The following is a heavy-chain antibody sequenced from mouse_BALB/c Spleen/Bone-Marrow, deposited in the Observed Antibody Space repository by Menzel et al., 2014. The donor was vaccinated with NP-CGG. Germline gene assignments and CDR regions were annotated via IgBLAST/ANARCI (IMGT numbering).Heavy chain of an antibody. J-gene: IGHJ1*01. Sequence: EVQRVESGGGLMKPGGSLKLSCAASGFTLSDYYMYWVRQTPEKRLEWVATISNGGSYTYYPDSVKGLFTISRDNAKNNLYLQMSILKSEDTAMYYCARDSLYYYGSSYGYFDVWGAGTTVTVSS. D-gene: IGHD1-1*01. V-gene: IGHV5-4*02. CDR3: ARDSLYYYGSSYGYFDV. CDR2: ISNGGSYT. CDR1: GFTLSDYY.